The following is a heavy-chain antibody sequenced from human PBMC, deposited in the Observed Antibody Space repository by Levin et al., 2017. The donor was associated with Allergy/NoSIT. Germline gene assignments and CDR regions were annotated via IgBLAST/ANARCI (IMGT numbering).Heavy chain of an antibody. D-gene: IGHD3-16*02. Sequence: GSLRLSCTVSGGSIFNYYWTWIRQPPGEGLEWIGSISSSGSTNYNPSLRGRVIFSLDTSKNQLSLKMGSVTAADTAVYYCARGLGESSRYTHGYWGQGTLVTVSS. J-gene: IGHJ4*02. CDR3: ARGLGESSRYTHGY. CDR1: GGSIFNYY. V-gene: IGHV4-59*01. CDR2: ISSSGST.